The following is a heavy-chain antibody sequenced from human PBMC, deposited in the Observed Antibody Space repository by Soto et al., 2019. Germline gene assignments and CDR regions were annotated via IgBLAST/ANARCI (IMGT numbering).Heavy chain of an antibody. J-gene: IGHJ6*02. CDR3: ARSLVVVAATQYYGMDV. D-gene: IGHD2-15*01. CDR1: GYSFTSYW. CDR2: IYPGDSDT. V-gene: IGHV5-51*01. Sequence: GESLKISCKGSGYSFTSYWIGWVRQMPGKGLERMGIIYPGDSDTRYSPSFQGQVTISADKSISTAYLQWSSLKASDTAMYYCARSLVVVAATQYYGMDVWGQGTTVTVSS.